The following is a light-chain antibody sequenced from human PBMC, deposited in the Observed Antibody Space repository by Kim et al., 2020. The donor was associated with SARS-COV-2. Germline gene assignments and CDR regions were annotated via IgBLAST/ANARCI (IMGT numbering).Light chain of an antibody. CDR1: RLRSYF. CDR2: GKN. Sequence: ALGQTVRITCQGDRLRSYFATWYQQKPGQAPIPVIYGKNNRPSGIPDRFSGSSSGNTASLTITGTQAGDEADYYCNSRDSNDYVVFGGGTKLTVL. CDR3: NSRDSNDYVV. J-gene: IGLJ2*01. V-gene: IGLV3-19*01.